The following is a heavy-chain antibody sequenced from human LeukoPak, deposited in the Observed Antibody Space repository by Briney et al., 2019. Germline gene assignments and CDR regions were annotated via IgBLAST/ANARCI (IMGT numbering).Heavy chain of an antibody. D-gene: IGHD3-10*01. CDR1: GYTFTSYG. CDR3: ARDAMVRGTFDY. Sequence: ASVKVSCKASGYTFTSYGISWVRQAPGQGLEWMGWISAYNGNTNYAQKLQGRVIMTTDTSTSTAYMELRSLRSDDTAVYYCARDAMVRGTFDYWGQGTLVTVSS. J-gene: IGHJ4*02. V-gene: IGHV1-18*04. CDR2: ISAYNGNT.